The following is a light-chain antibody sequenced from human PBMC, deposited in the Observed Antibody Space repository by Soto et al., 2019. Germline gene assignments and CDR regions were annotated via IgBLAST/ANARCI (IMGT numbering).Light chain of an antibody. V-gene: IGLV1-40*01. J-gene: IGLJ1*01. CDR2: GNS. CDR3: QYYDSSSSGSYV. CDR1: SSNIGAGYD. Sequence: QSVLTQPPSVSGAPGQRVTISCTGSSSNIGAGYDVHWYQQLPGTAPKLLIYGNSNRPSGVPDRFSGSKSGTSASLAITGRQAADDGDYYCQYYDSSSSGSYVFGTGTKLTVL.